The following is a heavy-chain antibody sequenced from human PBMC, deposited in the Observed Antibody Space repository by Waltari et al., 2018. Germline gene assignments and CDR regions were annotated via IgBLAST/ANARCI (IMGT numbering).Heavy chain of an antibody. J-gene: IGHJ6*03. D-gene: IGHD5-18*01. CDR1: GDSISNYY. CDR2: IRTRGTT. V-gene: IGHV4-4*07. CDR3: ARDWPEEVGFIYGFEYYYYMDV. Sequence: QVQLQESGPGLVNPSETLSLTCTVTGDSISNYYWSWIRQAAGKGLEWIGRIRTRGTTNYNPSLKSRVTMSVDTSKNQFSLEMSSVTAADTAVYYCARDWPEEVGFIYGFEYYYYMDVWGKGTTVTISS.